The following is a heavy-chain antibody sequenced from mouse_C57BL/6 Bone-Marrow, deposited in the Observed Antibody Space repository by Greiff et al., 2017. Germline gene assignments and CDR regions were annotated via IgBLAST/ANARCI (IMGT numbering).Heavy chain of an antibody. D-gene: IGHD4-1*01. CDR2: INYDGSST. V-gene: IGHV5-16*01. CDR3: ARMSGGTRALFDY. Sequence: EVKLMESEGGLVQPGSSMKLSCTASGFTFSDYYMAWVRQVPEKGLEWVANINYDGSSTYYLDSLKSRFIISRDNAKNILYLQMSSLKSEDTATYYCARMSGGTRALFDYWGQGTTLTVSS. J-gene: IGHJ2*01. CDR1: GFTFSDYY.